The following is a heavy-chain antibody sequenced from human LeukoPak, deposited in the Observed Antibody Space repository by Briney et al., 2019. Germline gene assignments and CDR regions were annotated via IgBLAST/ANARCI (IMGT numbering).Heavy chain of an antibody. Sequence: GGSPRLSCAASGFTFSDYYMSWIRQAPGKGLEWVSYISSSGSTIYYADSVKGRFTISRDNAKNSLYLQMNSLRAEDTAVYYCASIIGSSGYYYVGNWYFALWGRGTLVTVSS. CDR2: ISSSGSTI. D-gene: IGHD3-22*01. V-gene: IGHV3-11*01. CDR1: GFTFSDYY. CDR3: ASIIGSSGYYYVGNWYFAL. J-gene: IGHJ2*01.